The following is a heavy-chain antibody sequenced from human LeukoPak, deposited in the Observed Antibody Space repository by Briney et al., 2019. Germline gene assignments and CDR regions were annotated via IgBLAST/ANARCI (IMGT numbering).Heavy chain of an antibody. Sequence: EASVNASCKASGGTFSSYSISWVRQAPGQGLEWMGGIIPIFGTANYAQKFQGRVTITADESTSTAYMELSSLRSEDTAVYYCARDAGRGVSYNYWGKGTLVTVSS. CDR1: GGTFSSYS. J-gene: IGHJ4*02. D-gene: IGHD3-10*01. V-gene: IGHV1-69*13. CDR3: ARDAGRGVSYNY. CDR2: IIPIFGTA.